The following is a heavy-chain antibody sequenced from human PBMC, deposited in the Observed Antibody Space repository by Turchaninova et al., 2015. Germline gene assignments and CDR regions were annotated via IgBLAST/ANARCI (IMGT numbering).Heavy chain of an antibody. V-gene: IGHV5-10-1*03. CDR2: IDPCDSRT. CDR1: GYSFPSSW. CDR3: VREWRDP. D-gene: IGHD2-8*01. Sequence: EVQLVQSGAEVKEPGASLRISCQGSGYSFPSSWINWVRQMPGKGLEWVGRIDPCDSRTNYSPSFQGHVTISADKSISTAFLQWNSLRASDTAIYYCVREWRDPWGQGTLVIVST. J-gene: IGHJ5*02.